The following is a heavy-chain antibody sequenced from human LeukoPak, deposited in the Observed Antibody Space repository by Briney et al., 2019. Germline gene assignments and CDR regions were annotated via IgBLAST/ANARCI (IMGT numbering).Heavy chain of an antibody. V-gene: IGHV3-49*04. Sequence: GGSLRLSCTASGFTFGVYGMSWVRQAPGKGLEWIGFIRSKAYGGTTEYAASVKGRFTISRDDSKSIAYLQMNSLKTEDTAVYYCTRDRITMVRGVKALDYWGQGTLVAVSS. CDR2: IRSKAYGGTT. J-gene: IGHJ4*02. D-gene: IGHD3-10*01. CDR3: TRDRITMVRGVKALDY. CDR1: GFTFGVYG.